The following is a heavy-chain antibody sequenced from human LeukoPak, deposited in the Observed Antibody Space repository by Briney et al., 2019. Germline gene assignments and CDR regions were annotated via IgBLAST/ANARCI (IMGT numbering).Heavy chain of an antibody. CDR2: IRSKAYGGTT. Sequence: GSLRLSCTASGFTFGDYAMSWVRQAPGKGLEWVCFIRSKAYGGTTEYAASVKGRFTISRDDSKSISYLQMNSLTAEDTAVYYCRGDSSGYYSDYGMDVWGQGTTVTVSS. CDR1: GFTFGDYA. J-gene: IGHJ6*02. V-gene: IGHV3-49*04. CDR3: RGDSSGYYSDYGMDV. D-gene: IGHD3-22*01.